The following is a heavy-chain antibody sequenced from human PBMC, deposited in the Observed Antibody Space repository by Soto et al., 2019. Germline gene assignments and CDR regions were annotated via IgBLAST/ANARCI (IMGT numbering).Heavy chain of an antibody. CDR1: GGFINRGTYY. CDR2: IYNSGST. CDR3: VRHVYGGQIDY. Sequence: QLQLQESGPGLVKPSETLSLTCSVSGGFINRGTYYWGWIRQPPGKGLEWIGSIYNSGSTNSNPSLKSRVTMSVDTSKNQFSLKLTSVTDADTAIYFCVRHVYGGQIDYWGQGTLVTVSS. V-gene: IGHV4-39*01. D-gene: IGHD3-10*02. J-gene: IGHJ4*02.